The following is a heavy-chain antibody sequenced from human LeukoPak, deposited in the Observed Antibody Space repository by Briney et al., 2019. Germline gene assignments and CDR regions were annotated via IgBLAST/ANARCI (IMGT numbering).Heavy chain of an antibody. CDR3: ARDLPNCSGTSCYYYFDY. Sequence: PSETLSLTCTVSGGSISSYYWSWIRQPAGKGLEWIGRIYTSGSTNYNPSLKSRVTMSVDTSKNQFSLKLSSVTAADTAVYYCARDLPNCSGTSCYYYFDYWGQGTLVTVSS. V-gene: IGHV4-4*07. D-gene: IGHD2-2*01. CDR2: IYTSGST. J-gene: IGHJ4*02. CDR1: GGSISSYY.